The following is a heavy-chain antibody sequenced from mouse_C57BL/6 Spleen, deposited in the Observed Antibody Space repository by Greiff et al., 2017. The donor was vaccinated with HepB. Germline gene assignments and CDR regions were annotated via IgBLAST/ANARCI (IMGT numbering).Heavy chain of an antibody. V-gene: IGHV1-80*01. CDR1: GYAFSSYW. CDR3: ARDGSSYPWYFDV. Sequence: QVQLKESGAELVKPGASVKISCKASGYAFSSYWMNWVKQRPGKGLEWIGQIYPGDGDTNYNGKFKGKATLTADKSSSTAYMQLSSLTSEDSAVYFCARDGSSYPWYFDVWGTGTTVTVSS. J-gene: IGHJ1*03. CDR2: IYPGDGDT. D-gene: IGHD1-1*01.